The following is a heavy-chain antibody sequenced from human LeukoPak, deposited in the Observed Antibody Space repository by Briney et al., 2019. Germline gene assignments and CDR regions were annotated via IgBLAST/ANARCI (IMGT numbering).Heavy chain of an antibody. D-gene: IGHD2-2*02. CDR3: ARGSAKSYCSPTSCYNY. Sequence: GASVKVPCKASGYTFTSYSISWMRQAPGQGLEWMGWISPYNGTTNYAQKLQGRVTMTTDTSTSTAYMELRSLRSDDTAVYYCARGSAKSYCSPTSCYNYWGQGTLVTVPS. CDR2: ISPYNGTT. CDR1: GYTFTSYS. J-gene: IGHJ4*02. V-gene: IGHV1-18*01.